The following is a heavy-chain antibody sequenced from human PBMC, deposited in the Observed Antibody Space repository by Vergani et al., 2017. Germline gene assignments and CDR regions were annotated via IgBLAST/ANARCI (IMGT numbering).Heavy chain of an antibody. CDR2: INPNSGAT. J-gene: IGHJ4*02. Sequence: QVQLMQSGPVMKKPGGSMKVSCQASESTFSDYNIHWVRQAPGQGLQWMGWINPNSGATTYAQKFQGRVTMTRDTSITTVYMELSSLRSDDTAVYYCARDLTYSTSRLGGGGFDAWGQGTLVSVSS. CDR1: ESTFSDYN. V-gene: IGHV1-2*02. D-gene: IGHD6-6*01. CDR3: ARDLTYSTSRLGGGGFDA.